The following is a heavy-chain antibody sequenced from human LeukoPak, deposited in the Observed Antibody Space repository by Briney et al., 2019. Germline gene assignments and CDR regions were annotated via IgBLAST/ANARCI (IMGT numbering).Heavy chain of an antibody. J-gene: IGHJ5*02. Sequence: GRSLRLSCAASGFTFSSYAMHWVRQAPGKGLEWVAVISYDGNNKYYADSVKGRFTISRDNSKNTLYLQMNSLRAEDTAVYYCASLGGIVVVPAAIWDWFDPWGQGTLVTVSS. CDR1: GFTFSSYA. V-gene: IGHV3-30-3*01. CDR3: ASLGGIVVVPAAIWDWFDP. CDR2: ISYDGNNK. D-gene: IGHD2-2*01.